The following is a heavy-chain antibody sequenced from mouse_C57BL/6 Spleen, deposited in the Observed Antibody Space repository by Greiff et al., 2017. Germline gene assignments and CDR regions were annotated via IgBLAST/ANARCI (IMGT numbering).Heavy chain of an antibody. CDR3: AKKEELDDWYFDV. J-gene: IGHJ1*03. CDR2: IWRGGST. D-gene: IGHD4-1*01. Sequence: QVQLKQSGPGLVQPSPSLSITCTVSGFSLTSYGVHWVRQSPGKGLEWLGVIWRGGSTDYNAAFMSRLSITKENSKSQVFFKMNSLQADDTAIYYCAKKEELDDWYFDVWGTGTTVTVSS. V-gene: IGHV2-5*01. CDR1: GFSLTSYG.